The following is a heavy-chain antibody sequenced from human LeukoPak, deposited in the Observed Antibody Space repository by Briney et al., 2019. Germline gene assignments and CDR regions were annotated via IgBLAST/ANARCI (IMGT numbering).Heavy chain of an antibody. V-gene: IGHV3-48*03. CDR1: GFTFSSYE. D-gene: IGHD6-19*01. Sequence: PGGSLRLSCAASGFTFSSYEMNWVRQAPGKGLEWVSYISSSGSTIYYADSVKGRFTISRDNSKNTLYLQMNSLRAEDTAVYYCAKGLGVAGTGGDFDYWGQGTLVTVSS. CDR2: ISSSGSTI. J-gene: IGHJ4*02. CDR3: AKGLGVAGTGGDFDY.